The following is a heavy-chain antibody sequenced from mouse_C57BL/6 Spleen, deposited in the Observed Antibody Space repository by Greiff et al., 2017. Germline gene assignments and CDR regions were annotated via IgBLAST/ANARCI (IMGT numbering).Heavy chain of an antibody. CDR2: IDPSDSET. Sequence: QVQLQQPGAELVRPGSSVKLSCKASGYTFTSYWMHWVKQRPIQGLEWIGNIDPSDSETHYNQKFKDKATLTVDKSSSTAYMQLSSLTSEDSAVYYCAGMDGYSYYFDYWGQGTALTVSS. J-gene: IGHJ2*01. D-gene: IGHD2-3*01. V-gene: IGHV1-52*01. CDR1: GYTFTSYW. CDR3: AGMDGYSYYFDY.